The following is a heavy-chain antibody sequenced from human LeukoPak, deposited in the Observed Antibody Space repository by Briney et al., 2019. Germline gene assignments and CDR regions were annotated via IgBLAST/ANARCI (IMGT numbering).Heavy chain of an antibody. CDR3: ARGIADPYSFDS. D-gene: IGHD6-13*01. V-gene: IGHV4-4*02. CDR1: GGSISSSNW. J-gene: IGHJ4*02. CDR2: IYSTGST. Sequence: SETLSLTCAVSGGSISSSNWWSWVRQPPGKGLEWIGRIYSTGSTNYSPSLKSRVTMSVDKSKNQFSLNLSSVTAADTAVYYCARGIADPYSFDSWGQGTLVTVSS.